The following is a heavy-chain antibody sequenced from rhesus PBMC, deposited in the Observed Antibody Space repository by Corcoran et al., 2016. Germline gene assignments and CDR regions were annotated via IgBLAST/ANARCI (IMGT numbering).Heavy chain of an antibody. CDR3: ARGGQHYDYYFDY. CDR2: FSNGGGST. Sequence: EVQLVESGGGLAKPGGSLRLSCAASGFTFSDYYMDWVRPAPGKGLEWVSSFSNGGGSTWDADTVKCKCTISRENDKNTLYFQMKRLRAEDTAVYYCARGGQHYDYYFDYWGQGVLVTVSS. CDR1: GFTFSDYY. J-gene: IGHJ4*01. V-gene: IGHV3-178*01. D-gene: IGHD3-40*01.